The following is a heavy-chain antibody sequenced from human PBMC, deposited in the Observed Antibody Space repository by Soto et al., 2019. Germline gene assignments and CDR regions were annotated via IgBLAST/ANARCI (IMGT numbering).Heavy chain of an antibody. CDR1: GFTFGDYA. V-gene: IGHV3-49*04. J-gene: IGHJ6*02. D-gene: IGHD3-3*01. CDR3: TRVFLTIFGVVRLDYYYGMDV. CDR2: IRSKAYGGTT. Sequence: PGGSLRLSCTASGFTFGDYAMSWVRQAPGKGLEWVGFIRSKAYGGTTEYAASVKGRFTISRDDSKSIAYLQMNSLKTEDTAVYYCTRVFLTIFGVVRLDYYYGMDVWGQGTTVTVSS.